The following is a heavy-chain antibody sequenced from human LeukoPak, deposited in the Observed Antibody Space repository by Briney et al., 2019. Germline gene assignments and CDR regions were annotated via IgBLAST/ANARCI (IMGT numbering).Heavy chain of an antibody. CDR1: GFTFSSYW. Sequence: GGSLRLSCAASGFTFSSYWMSWVRQAPGKGLEWVANIKQDGSEKYYVDSVKGRFTISRDNAKNSLYLQMNSLRAEDMAVYYCARELVQSGYSSEVGDYWGQGTLVTVSS. J-gene: IGHJ4*02. D-gene: IGHD6-19*01. V-gene: IGHV3-7*01. CDR3: ARELVQSGYSSEVGDY. CDR2: IKQDGSEK.